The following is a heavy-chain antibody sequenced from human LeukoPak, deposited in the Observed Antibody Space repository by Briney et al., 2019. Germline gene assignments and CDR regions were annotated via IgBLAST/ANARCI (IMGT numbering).Heavy chain of an antibody. CDR2: IIPIFGTA. J-gene: IGHJ5*02. D-gene: IGHD3-10*01. CDR3: ARDARPSMVRGVIFWFDP. Sequence: SVKVSCKASGGTXSSYAISWVRQAPGQGLEWMGGIIPIFGTANYAQKFQGRVTITADESTSTAYMELSSLRSEDTAVYYCARDARPSMVRGVIFWFDPWGQGTLVTVSS. CDR1: GGTXSSYA. V-gene: IGHV1-69*13.